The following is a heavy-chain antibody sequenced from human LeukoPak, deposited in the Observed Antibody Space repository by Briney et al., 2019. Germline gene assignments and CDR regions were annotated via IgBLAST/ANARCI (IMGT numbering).Heavy chain of an antibody. V-gene: IGHV3-23*01. CDR3: AKDRVWGSSRPFDH. Sequence: PGGSLRLSCVASGFTFSSYAMSWVRQAPGKGLEWVSSVTSSGGSTYYADSVKGRFTISRDNSKNTMYLQMNSLRAEDTAVFYCAKDRVWGSSRPFDHRGQGTLVTVSS. D-gene: IGHD3-16*01. J-gene: IGHJ4*02. CDR1: GFTFSSYA. CDR2: VTSSGGST.